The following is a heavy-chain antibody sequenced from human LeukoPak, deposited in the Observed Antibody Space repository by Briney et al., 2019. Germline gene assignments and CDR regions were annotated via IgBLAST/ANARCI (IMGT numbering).Heavy chain of an antibody. CDR2: MTRGGSEK. D-gene: IGHD2-2*02. V-gene: IGHV3-7*01. CDR1: GFTLSNRW. CDR3: ARSRGYCSSTSCYRPDYYYYYMDV. Sequence: GGSLRLSCEASGFTLSNRWMTWVRQAPGKGLEWVATMTRGGSEKFYVDSVKGRFTISGDNAKNALYLQMNSLRAEDTAVYYCARSRGYCSSTSCYRPDYYYYYMDVWGKGTTVTVSS. J-gene: IGHJ6*03.